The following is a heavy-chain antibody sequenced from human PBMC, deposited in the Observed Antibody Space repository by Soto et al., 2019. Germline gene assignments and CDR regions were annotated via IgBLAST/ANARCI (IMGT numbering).Heavy chain of an antibody. V-gene: IGHV2-5*02. Sequence: QITLKESGPTLVEPTQTLRLTCNFAGFSLTHGVGVGWIRQPPGKALQRLAHVFWDREEGYNSLLKSGLSITKDTTKNQVVLTMTNVDPVDTGTYYCAHRRGYYYDRTGFSHFHYWGQGILVTVSS. J-gene: IGHJ4*02. CDR2: VFWDREE. D-gene: IGHD3-22*01. CDR3: AHRRGYYYDRTGFSHFHY. CDR1: GFSLTHGVG.